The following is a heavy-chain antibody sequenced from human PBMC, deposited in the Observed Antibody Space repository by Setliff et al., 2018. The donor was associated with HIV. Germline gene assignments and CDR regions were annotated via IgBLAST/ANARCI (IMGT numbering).Heavy chain of an antibody. Sequence: GGSLRLSCAASGFTFSSYWMSWVRQTPGKGLEWVANIKPDGSEKYYVDSVKGRFTISRDNVKNTLYLQMNSLRAEDTAVYYCAREVYRYDDGSESMDVWGKGTTVTVSS. D-gene: IGHD5-18*01. V-gene: IGHV3-7*01. CDR3: AREVYRYDDGSESMDV. J-gene: IGHJ6*03. CDR2: IKPDGSEK. CDR1: GFTFSSYW.